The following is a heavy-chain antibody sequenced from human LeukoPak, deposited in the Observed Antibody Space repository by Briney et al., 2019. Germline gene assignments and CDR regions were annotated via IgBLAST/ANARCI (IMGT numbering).Heavy chain of an antibody. CDR3: ARAESSSSFSYESGDAFDI. CDR1: GFTFSDYY. CDR2: ISSCGSTI. D-gene: IGHD6-13*01. V-gene: IGHV3-11*01. J-gene: IGHJ3*02. Sequence: GGSLRLSCAASGFTFSDYYMSWIRQAPGKGLEWVSYISSCGSTIYYADSVKGRFTISRDNAKNSLSLQMNSLRAEDTAVYYCARAESSSSFSYESGDAFDIWGQGTMVTVSS.